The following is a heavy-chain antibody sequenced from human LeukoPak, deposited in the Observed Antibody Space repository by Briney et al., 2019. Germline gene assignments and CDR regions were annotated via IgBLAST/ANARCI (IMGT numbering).Heavy chain of an antibody. J-gene: IGHJ5*02. D-gene: IGHD3-10*01. CDR2: INPNSGGT. Sequence: ASVKVSCKASGYTFTGYYMHWVRQAPGQGLEWMGWINPNSGGTNYAQKFQGRVTMTRDTSISTAYMELSRLRSDDTAVYYCARDYGSGSYYEENWFDPWGQGTLVTVSS. CDR3: ARDYGSGSYYEENWFDP. V-gene: IGHV1-2*02. CDR1: GYTFTGYY.